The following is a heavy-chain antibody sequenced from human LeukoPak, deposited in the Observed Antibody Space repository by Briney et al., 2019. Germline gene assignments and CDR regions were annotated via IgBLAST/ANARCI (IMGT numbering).Heavy chain of an antibody. CDR2: IYHSGIT. V-gene: IGHV4-30-2*01. Sequence: PSETLSLTCAVSGDSVTRGGYSYTWIRQPPGKGLEWVGYIYHSGITYYNPSLKSRATISVDGSNNQFSLRVTSVTAADTAVYYCARYYYGSGSFRNFDYWGQGTLVTVSS. J-gene: IGHJ4*02. CDR3: ARYYYGSGSFRNFDY. CDR1: GDSVTRGGYS. D-gene: IGHD3-10*01.